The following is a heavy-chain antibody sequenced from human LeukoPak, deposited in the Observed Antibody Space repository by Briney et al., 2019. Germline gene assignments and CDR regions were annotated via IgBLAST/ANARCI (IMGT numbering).Heavy chain of an antibody. CDR1: GASISRDY. V-gene: IGHV4-4*08. D-gene: IGHD3-10*01. J-gene: IGHJ5*02. CDR3: ARERLAMVRGVIPKEAWGWFDP. CDR2: IYNGGST. Sequence: SETLSLTCTVSGASISRDYWTWIRQPPGKGLEWIGYIYNGGSTTYSPSLNSRVTISVDTSKNQFSLELSSVTAADTAVYYCARERLAMVRGVIPKEAWGWFDPWGQGTLVTVSS.